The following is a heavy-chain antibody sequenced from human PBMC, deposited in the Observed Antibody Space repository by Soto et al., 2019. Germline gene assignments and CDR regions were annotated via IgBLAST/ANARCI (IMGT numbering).Heavy chain of an antibody. CDR1: GGSISSYY. D-gene: IGHD5-18*01. J-gene: IGHJ4*02. Sequence: SETLSLTCTVSGGSISSYYWSWIRQPPGKGLEWIGYIYYSGSTNYNPSLKSRVTISVDTSKNQFSLKLSSVTAADTAVYYCARGDSYGYVPVNYWGQGTLVTVSS. CDR3: ARGDSYGYVPVNY. CDR2: IYYSGST. V-gene: IGHV4-59*01.